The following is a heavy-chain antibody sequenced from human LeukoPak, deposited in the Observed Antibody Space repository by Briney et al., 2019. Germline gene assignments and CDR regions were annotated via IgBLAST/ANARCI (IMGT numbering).Heavy chain of an antibody. V-gene: IGHV3-33*01. CDR2: IWYDGSNK. J-gene: IGHJ4*02. CDR1: GFTFSSYG. CDR3: ARGTNWNYFDH. Sequence: GRSLRLSCGASGFTFSSYGMHWVRQAPGKGLEWVAVIWYDGSNKYYTASVKGRFTISRDNSANTLYLQMSSLRDEDTAVYYCARGTNWNYFDHWGQGTPVTVSS. D-gene: IGHD1-20*01.